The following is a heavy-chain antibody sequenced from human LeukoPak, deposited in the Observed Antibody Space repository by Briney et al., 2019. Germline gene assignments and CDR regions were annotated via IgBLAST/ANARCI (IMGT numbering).Heavy chain of an antibody. CDR2: ISAYNDNT. D-gene: IGHD3-9*01. J-gene: IGHJ4*02. V-gene: IGHV1-18*01. Sequence: ASVKVSCKASGYTFTSYGISWVRQAPGQGLEWMGWISAYNDNTNYAQKLQGRVTMTTDTSTSTTYMELRSPRSDDTAVYYCARAYYDILTGQDYWGQGTLVTVSS. CDR3: ARAYYDILTGQDY. CDR1: GYTFTSYG.